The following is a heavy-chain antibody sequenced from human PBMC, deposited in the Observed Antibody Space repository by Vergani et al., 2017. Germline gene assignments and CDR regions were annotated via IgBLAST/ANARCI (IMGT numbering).Heavy chain of an antibody. CDR1: FDSIRNLY. D-gene: IGHD6-19*01. V-gene: IGHV4-59*11. Sequence: QVQLQESGPGLVKPSETLSLTCSVSFDSIRNLYCNWIRQPPGKGLEWIGSIHYSENTNYNPSLKTRVTISVDTSKNQFSLTLTSVTAADMAVYYCASDTHSGQRADRWGQGILVTVTS. CDR3: ASDTHSGQRADR. CDR2: IHYSENT. J-gene: IGHJ5*02.